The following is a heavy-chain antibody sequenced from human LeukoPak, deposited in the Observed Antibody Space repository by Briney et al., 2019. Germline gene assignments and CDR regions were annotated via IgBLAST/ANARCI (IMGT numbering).Heavy chain of an antibody. V-gene: IGHV3-30*18. Sequence: GGSLRLSCAASGFTFSSYWMNWARLAPGKGLEWVAVISYDGSNKYYADSVKGRFTISRDNSKNTLYLQMNSLRAEDTAVYYCAKTSNWGVPTQRYYYYGMDVWGQGTTVTVSS. CDR3: AKTSNWGVPTQRYYYYGMDV. CDR1: GFTFSSYW. CDR2: ISYDGSNK. D-gene: IGHD7-27*01. J-gene: IGHJ6*02.